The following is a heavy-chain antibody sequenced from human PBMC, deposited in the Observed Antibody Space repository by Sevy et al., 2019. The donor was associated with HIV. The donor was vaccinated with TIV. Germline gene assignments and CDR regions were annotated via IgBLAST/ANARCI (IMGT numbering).Heavy chain of an antibody. CDR1: GGTFSSFA. CDR2: IIPILGIA. J-gene: IGHJ2*01. CDR3: ARDNYGDFLGLFNL. D-gene: IGHD4-17*01. V-gene: IGHV1-69*10. Sequence: ASVKVSCKASGGTFSSFAINWVRQAPGQGLEWMGGIIPILGIANYAQKFQGRVTITADKSANIAYMELSSLRSEDTAVYYCARDNYGDFLGLFNLWGRGTLVTVPS.